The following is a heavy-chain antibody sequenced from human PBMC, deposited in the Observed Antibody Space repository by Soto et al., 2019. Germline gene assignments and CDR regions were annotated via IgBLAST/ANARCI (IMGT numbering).Heavy chain of an antibody. V-gene: IGHV1-18*01. D-gene: IGHD3-3*01. CDR3: ARDDGFWSGFEDAFDI. CDR1: GYTFTSYG. J-gene: IGHJ3*02. CDR2: ISAYNGNT. Sequence: ASVKVSCKASGYTFTSYGISWVRQAPGQGLEWMGWISAYNGNTNYAQKLQGRVTMTTDTSTSTAYMELRSLRSDDTAVYYCARDDGFWSGFEDAFDIWGQGTMVTVSS.